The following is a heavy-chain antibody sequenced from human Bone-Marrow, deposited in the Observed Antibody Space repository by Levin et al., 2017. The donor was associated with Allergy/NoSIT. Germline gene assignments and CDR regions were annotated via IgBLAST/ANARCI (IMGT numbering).Heavy chain of an antibody. Sequence: PGGSLRLSCTASGFTFGDYAMSWFRQAPGKGLEWVGFIRSKAYGGTTEYAASVKGRFTISRDDSKSIAYLQMNSLKTEDTAVYYCAREGYSSGWYPSAFDIWGQGTMVTVSS. V-gene: IGHV3-49*03. CDR1: GFTFGDYA. D-gene: IGHD6-19*01. J-gene: IGHJ3*02. CDR2: IRSKAYGGTT. CDR3: AREGYSSGWYPSAFDI.